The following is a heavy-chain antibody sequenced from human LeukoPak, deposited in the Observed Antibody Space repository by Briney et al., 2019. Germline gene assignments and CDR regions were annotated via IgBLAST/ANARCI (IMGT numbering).Heavy chain of an antibody. CDR2: IHYSGST. CDR3: ARRARFCSGGNCYAYFDY. V-gene: IGHV4-59*08. D-gene: IGHD2-15*01. Sequence: SETLSLTCTVSGGSINNYYWSCIRQPPGKGLEWIGYIHYSGSTNYNPSLKSRVTISVDTSKNQFSLKLSSVTAADTAVYYCARRARFCSGGNCYAYFDYWGQGTLVTVSS. CDR1: GGSINNYY. J-gene: IGHJ4*02.